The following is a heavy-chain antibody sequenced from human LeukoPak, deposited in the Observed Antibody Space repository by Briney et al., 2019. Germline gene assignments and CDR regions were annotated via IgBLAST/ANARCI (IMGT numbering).Heavy chain of an antibody. CDR1: GYSLTSYW. CDR3: ATYYGSGSFFVY. Sequence: GESLKISCKGPGYSLTSYWIGWVRQMPGKGLEWMGIIFPGDSDTRYSPSFQGQVTISADKSIDTAYLQWTSLRASDTAMYYCATYYGSGSFFVYWGQGTLVTVSS. J-gene: IGHJ4*02. D-gene: IGHD3-10*01. CDR2: IFPGDSDT. V-gene: IGHV5-51*01.